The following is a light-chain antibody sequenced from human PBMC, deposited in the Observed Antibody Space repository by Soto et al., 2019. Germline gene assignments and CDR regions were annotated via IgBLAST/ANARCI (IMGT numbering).Light chain of an antibody. CDR2: GAS. CDR3: QQYNNWPPYT. J-gene: IGKJ2*01. V-gene: IGKV3-15*01. CDR1: QSVSSN. Sequence: EIVMTQSPATLSVSPGERATLSCRASQSVSSNLAWYQQKPGQAPRLLIYGASTRATGIPDSSSGSGSGTEFTLTISSLQSEDFAVYYCQQYNNWPPYTFGQGTKLEIK.